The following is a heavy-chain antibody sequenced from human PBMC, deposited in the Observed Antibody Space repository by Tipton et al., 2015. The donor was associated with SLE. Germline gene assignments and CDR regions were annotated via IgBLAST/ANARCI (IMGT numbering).Heavy chain of an antibody. V-gene: IGHV4-59*11. Sequence: LRLSCTVSGVSISDHYWTWIRQPSGKGLEWLAYVFYSGSSNFNRAHYNPSLMGRVTISVDTSKHQFSLKLNSVTAADTAVYYCARRHYSGPFDSWGQGTLVTVSS. CDR2: VFYSGSS. CDR3: ARRHYSGPFDS. CDR1: GVSISDHY. J-gene: IGHJ4*02. D-gene: IGHD5-12*01.